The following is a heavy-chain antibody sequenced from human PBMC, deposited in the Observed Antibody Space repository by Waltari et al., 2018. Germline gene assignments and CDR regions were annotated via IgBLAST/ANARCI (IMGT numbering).Heavy chain of an antibody. V-gene: IGHV3-33*01. CDR2: IWYDGSKE. CDR3: AREPHYYDSPYFDY. Sequence: VQLVESGGGEVQPGRSLRLLCDASGFTFSREGVHWVRQGPNKGREWVASIWYDGSKEYYADSVKGRFTISRDNSKNTLYLQMNSLRVEDTAMYYCAREPHYYDSPYFDYWGQGTLVTVSS. D-gene: IGHD3-22*01. J-gene: IGHJ4*02. CDR1: GFTFSREG.